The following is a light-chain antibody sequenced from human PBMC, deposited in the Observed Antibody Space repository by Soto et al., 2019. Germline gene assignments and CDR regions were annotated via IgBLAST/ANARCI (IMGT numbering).Light chain of an antibody. CDR2: DAS. CDR3: QQYNNWPPIT. Sequence: EIVMTQSPATLSVPPGERATLSCRASQSVGTNLAWYQQKPGQAPWLLIYDASSRATGIPARFSGSGSGTEFTLTISSLQSEDFAVYYCQQYNNWPPITFGQGTRLEIK. CDR1: QSVGTN. V-gene: IGKV3-15*01. J-gene: IGKJ5*01.